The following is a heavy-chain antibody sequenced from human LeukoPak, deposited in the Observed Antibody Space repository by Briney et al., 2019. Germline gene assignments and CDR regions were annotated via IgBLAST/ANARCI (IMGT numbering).Heavy chain of an antibody. Sequence: SETLSLTCTVSGDSISSYYWSWIRQPPGKGLEWIGYISYSGSTNYNPSLESRVTISGDTSKNQFSLKLSSVTAPDTAVYYCARRVYSGSYNWYFDLWGRGTLVTVSS. J-gene: IGHJ2*01. CDR1: GDSISSYY. D-gene: IGHD1-26*01. CDR3: ARRVYSGSYNWYFDL. V-gene: IGHV4-59*08. CDR2: ISYSGST.